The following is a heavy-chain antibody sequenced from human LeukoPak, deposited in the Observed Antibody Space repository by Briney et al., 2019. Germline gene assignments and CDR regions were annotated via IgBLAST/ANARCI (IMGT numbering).Heavy chain of an antibody. CDR1: GGSISSYY. V-gene: IGHV4-59*01. CDR3: ARVMGTAMVSSRYYFDY. CDR2: IYYSGST. J-gene: IGHJ4*02. D-gene: IGHD5-18*01. Sequence: SETLSLTCTVSGGSISSYYWSWIRQPPGKGLEWIGYIYYSGSTNYNPSLKSRVTISVDTSKNQFSLKLSSVTAADTAVYYCARVMGTAMVSSRYYFDYWGQGTLVTVSS.